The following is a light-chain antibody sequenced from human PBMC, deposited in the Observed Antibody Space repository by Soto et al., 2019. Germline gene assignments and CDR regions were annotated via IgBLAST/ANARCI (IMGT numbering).Light chain of an antibody. Sequence: DIPMTQSPSTLSASVGDTVTITCRANQSLRNWLAWYQQKPGQAPKLPIHKASTLESGVPSRFSGSGSGTEFTLTISSLQPDDFATFYCQQYDRFPYTFGQGTKLEIK. CDR1: QSLRNW. CDR3: QQYDRFPYT. V-gene: IGKV1-5*03. J-gene: IGKJ2*01. CDR2: KAS.